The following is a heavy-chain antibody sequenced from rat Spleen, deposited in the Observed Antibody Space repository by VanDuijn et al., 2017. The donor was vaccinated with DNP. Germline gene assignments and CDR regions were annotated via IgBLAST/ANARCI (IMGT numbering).Heavy chain of an antibody. CDR2: ISYDGSST. Sequence: EVQLVESGGGLVQPGRSLKLSCAASGFTFSNYDMAWVRQAPTKGLEWIASISYDGSSTYYRDSVKGRFTISRDNAKSTLYLQMDSLRSEDTATYYCARGRAATYWGQGVMVTVSS. CDR1: GFTFSNYD. J-gene: IGHJ2*01. CDR3: ARGRAATY. V-gene: IGHV5-29*01. D-gene: IGHD1-2*01.